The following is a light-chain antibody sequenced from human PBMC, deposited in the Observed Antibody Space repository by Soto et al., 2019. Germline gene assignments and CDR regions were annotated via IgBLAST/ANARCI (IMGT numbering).Light chain of an antibody. Sequence: IVLTQSPATMSLSPGERATLSCGASERVSSSYVAWYQMKPGQAPRLLIYGASTRATGIPARFSGSGSGTEFTLTISSLQSEDFEVYYCQQYNNWPITFGQGTRLEIK. CDR2: GAS. V-gene: IGKV3-15*01. J-gene: IGKJ5*01. CDR3: QQYNNWPIT. CDR1: ERVSSSY.